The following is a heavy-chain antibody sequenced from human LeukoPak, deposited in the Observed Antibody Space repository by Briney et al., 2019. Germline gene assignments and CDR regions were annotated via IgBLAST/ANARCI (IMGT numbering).Heavy chain of an antibody. CDR3: ARDHRGYSYGPSMPHDY. V-gene: IGHV3-30-3*01. CDR1: GFTFSSYA. CDR2: ISYDGSNK. J-gene: IGHJ4*02. D-gene: IGHD5-18*01. Sequence: GGSLRLSCAASGFTFSSYAMHWVRQAPGKGLEWVAVISYDGSNKYYADSVKGRFTISRDNSKNTLYLQMNSLRAEDTAVYYCARDHRGYSYGPSMPHDYWGQGTLVTVSS.